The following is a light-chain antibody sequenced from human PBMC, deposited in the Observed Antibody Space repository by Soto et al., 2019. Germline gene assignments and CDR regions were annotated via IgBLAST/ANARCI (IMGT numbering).Light chain of an antibody. CDR1: QSAGNF. V-gene: IGKV3D-15*01. J-gene: IGKJ5*01. Sequence: EIVMTQSPATLSVSPGETASLSCRASQSAGNFLAWYQQKPGQAPRLLIYYISTRATGIPARFSGSGSGTEFTLTINSLQAEDSAVYYCQQHSQWPITFVQGTRLEIK. CDR2: YIS. CDR3: QQHSQWPIT.